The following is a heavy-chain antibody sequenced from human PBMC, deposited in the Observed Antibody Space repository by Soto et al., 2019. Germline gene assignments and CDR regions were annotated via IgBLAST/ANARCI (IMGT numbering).Heavy chain of an antibody. CDR3: ARFGYSTNIGIDY. CDR1: GGSISSGGYY. Sequence: QVQLQESGPGLVKPSQTLSLTCTVSGGSISSGGYYWSWIRQHPGKGLEWIGYIYYSGSTYYNPSLKSRVTISVDTSKNQFSLKLSSVTAAATAVYYRARFGYSTNIGIDYWGQGTLVTVSS. J-gene: IGHJ4*02. CDR2: IYYSGST. V-gene: IGHV4-31*03. D-gene: IGHD3-22*01.